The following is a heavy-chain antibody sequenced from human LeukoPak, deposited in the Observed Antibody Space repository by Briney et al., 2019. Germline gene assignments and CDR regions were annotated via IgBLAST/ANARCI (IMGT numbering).Heavy chain of an antibody. Sequence: PGGSLRLSCAASGFTFSSYWMHWVRHAPGKGRVWVSRVATDGTGPSYADSVKGRFTISRDNAKNTLYLQMNSLSVEDTAVYYCARDVGPYGGNTGGSWGQGTLVTVSS. D-gene: IGHD4-23*01. CDR1: GFTFSSYW. V-gene: IGHV3-74*01. CDR3: ARDVGPYGGNTGGS. CDR2: VATDGTGP. J-gene: IGHJ5*02.